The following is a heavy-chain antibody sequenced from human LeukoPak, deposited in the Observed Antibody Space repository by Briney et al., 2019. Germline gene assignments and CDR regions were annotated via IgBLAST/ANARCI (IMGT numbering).Heavy chain of an antibody. V-gene: IGHV4-34*01. CDR1: GGSFSGYY. D-gene: IGHD5-24*01. CDR3: ARFRGYNALGYYYYYMDV. J-gene: IGHJ6*03. CDR2: INHSGST. Sequence: SETLSLTCAVYGGSFSGYYWSWIRQPPGKGLEWIGEINHSGSTNYNPSLKSRVTISVDTSKNQFSLKLSSVTAADTAVYYCARFRGYNALGYYYYYMDVWGKGTTVTVSS.